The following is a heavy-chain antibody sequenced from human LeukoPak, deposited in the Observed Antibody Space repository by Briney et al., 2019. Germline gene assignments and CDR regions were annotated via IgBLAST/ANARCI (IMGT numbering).Heavy chain of an antibody. CDR1: GFTFGSYG. D-gene: IGHD1-1*01. V-gene: IGHV3-23*01. J-gene: IGHJ4*01. CDR3: ATLTPPYNWNDLEFDC. Sequence: SGGSLRLSCAASGFTFGSYGMNWVRKSPGKGLEWVSGISGTGDRTYYADSVRGRFTISRDNSKNTLYLQMKSLRTEDTALYYCATLTPPYNWNDLEFDCWGHGTLVTVSS. CDR2: ISGTGDRT.